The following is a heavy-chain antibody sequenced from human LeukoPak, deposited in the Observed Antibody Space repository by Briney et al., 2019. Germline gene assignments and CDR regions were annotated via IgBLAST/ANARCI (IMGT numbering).Heavy chain of an antibody. Sequence: ERSLRLSCTASGFPFSNYAMHWVRQAPGKGLEWVALISFDGTKKYYADSVKGRFTISRDSSKNTLLLQMNRLRVEDTAVYYCSRDPAKGPTTYFDYWGQGTLLTVSS. CDR1: GFPFSNYA. J-gene: IGHJ4*02. V-gene: IGHV3-30*04. CDR2: ISFDGTKK. CDR3: SRDPAKGPTTYFDY. D-gene: IGHD1-26*01.